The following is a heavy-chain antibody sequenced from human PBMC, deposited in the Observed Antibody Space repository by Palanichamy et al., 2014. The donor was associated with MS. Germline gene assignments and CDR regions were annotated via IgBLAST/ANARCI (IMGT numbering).Heavy chain of an antibody. CDR1: GFTFSNYW. J-gene: IGHJ4*02. V-gene: IGHV3-74*01. CDR3: ARGYSSTNYLPFDY. D-gene: IGHD2-2*01. Sequence: EAQLVESGGGLVQPGGSLRLSCAASGFTFSNYWMHWVRQAPGKGLVWVSRINSDGSSTSYADSVKGRFTISRDNAKNTLYLQMNSLRAEDTAVYYCARGYSSTNYLPFDYWGQGTLVTVSS. CDR2: INSDGSST.